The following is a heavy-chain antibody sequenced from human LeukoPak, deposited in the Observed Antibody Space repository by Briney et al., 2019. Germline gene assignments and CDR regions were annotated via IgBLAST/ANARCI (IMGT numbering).Heavy chain of an antibody. Sequence: GGSLRLSCSASGFXFSSFAIFWVRQAPGKGLEYVSGISSDGGRTNYADSVKARFTISRDNSKVTLYLQMTSLRPEDTAIYYCVKDPSGNYFYFDYWGQGTLVTVSS. V-gene: IGHV3-64D*09. CDR2: ISSDGGRT. D-gene: IGHD1-26*01. CDR1: GFXFSSFA. J-gene: IGHJ4*02. CDR3: VKDPSGNYFYFDY.